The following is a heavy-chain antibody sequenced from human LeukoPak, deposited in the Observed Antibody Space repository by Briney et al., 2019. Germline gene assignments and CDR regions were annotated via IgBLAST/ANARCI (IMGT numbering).Heavy chain of an antibody. CDR2: INSDGSST. D-gene: IGHD5-18*01. CDR3: ARGGRYSYGPFDY. V-gene: IGHV3-74*01. CDR1: GFTFSSYW. J-gene: IGHJ4*02. Sequence: GGSLRLSCAASGFTFSSYWMHWVRQAPGKGLVWVSRINSDGSSTSYADSVKGRFTISRDNAKNTLYLQMNSLRAEDTVVYYCARGGRYSYGPFDYWGQGTLVTVSS.